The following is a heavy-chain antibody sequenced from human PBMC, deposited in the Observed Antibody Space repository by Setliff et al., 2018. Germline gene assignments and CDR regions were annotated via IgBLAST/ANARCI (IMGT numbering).Heavy chain of an antibody. V-gene: IGHV4-4*07. J-gene: IGHJ6*03. CDR1: GGSISNYY. D-gene: IGHD6-19*01. CDR3: AREQWLDPPGYYYMDV. CDR2: IYTSGST. Sequence: SETLSLTCTVSGGSISNYYWSWIRQPAGKGLEWIGRIYTSGSTNYNPSLKSRVTMSVDTSKNQFSLKLNSVTAADMAVYCCAREQWLDPPGYYYMDVWAKGTTVTVSS.